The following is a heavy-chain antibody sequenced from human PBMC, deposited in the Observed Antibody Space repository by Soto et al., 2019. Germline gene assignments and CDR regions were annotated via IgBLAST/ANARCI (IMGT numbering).Heavy chain of an antibody. CDR2: INFSGGIT. Sequence: GGSLRLSCVASGFSFNSHGMTWVRQAPGKGLEWLSDINFSGGITNYADSVKGRFSTSRDNSESTLYLQMNSLRAGDTAVYYCARVTRFNWNERAFDYWGQGTLVTVSS. V-gene: IGHV3-23*01. CDR1: GFSFNSHG. J-gene: IGHJ4*02. D-gene: IGHD1-20*01. CDR3: ARVTRFNWNERAFDY.